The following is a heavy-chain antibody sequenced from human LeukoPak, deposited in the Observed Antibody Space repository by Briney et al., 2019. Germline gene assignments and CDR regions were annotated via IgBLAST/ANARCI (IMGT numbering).Heavy chain of an antibody. CDR3: AKDGVWFGYNWFDP. CDR1: GFTFSSYG. D-gene: IGHD3-10*01. V-gene: IGHV3-30*02. Sequence: PGGSLRLSCAASGFTFSSYGMHWVRQAPGKGLEWVAFIRYDGSNKYYADSVKGRFTISRDNSKNTLYLQMNSLRAEDTAVYYCAKDGVWFGYNWFDPWGQGTLVTVSS. J-gene: IGHJ5*02. CDR2: IRYDGSNK.